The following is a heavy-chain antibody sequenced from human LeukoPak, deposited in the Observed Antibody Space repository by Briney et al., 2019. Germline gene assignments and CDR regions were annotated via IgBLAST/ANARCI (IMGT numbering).Heavy chain of an antibody. CDR2: LIGSSGST. CDR1: GLTSTNYA. D-gene: IGHD5-12*01. CDR3: AKGAYDYIETGYFDS. J-gene: IGHJ4*02. V-gene: IGHV3-23*01. Sequence: PGGSLRLSCAASGLTSTNYAMNWVRQAPGKGLEWVSVLIGSSGSTDYADSVKGRFTISRDKSKNTLFLQMNSLRAEDTAIYFCAKGAYDYIETGYFDSWGQGTLVTVSS.